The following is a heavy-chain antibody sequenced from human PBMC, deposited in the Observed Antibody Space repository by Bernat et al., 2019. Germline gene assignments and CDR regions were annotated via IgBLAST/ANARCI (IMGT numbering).Heavy chain of an antibody. D-gene: IGHD6-19*01. J-gene: IGHJ4*02. V-gene: IGHV3-30-3*01. CDR2: ISYDGSNK. CDR3: ARANSSGWYGGGY. CDR1: GFTFSSYA. Sequence: QVQLVESGGGVVQPGRSLRLSCAASGFTFSSYAMHWVRQAPGKGLEWVAVISYDGSNKYYADSVKGRFTISRDNSKNTLYLQMNSLRAEDTAVYYCARANSSGWYGGGYWGQGTLVTVSS.